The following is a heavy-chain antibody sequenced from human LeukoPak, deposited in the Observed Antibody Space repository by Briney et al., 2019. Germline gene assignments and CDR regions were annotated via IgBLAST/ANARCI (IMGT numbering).Heavy chain of an antibody. CDR2: ISSSGSTI. CDR1: GFTSTAYY. CDR3: ARDRPVLRYCDY. D-gene: IGHD3-9*01. J-gene: IGHJ4*02. V-gene: IGHV3-11*01. Sequence: GGSLRLSCAASGFTSTAYYMSWIRQAAGQGLEWVSYISSSGSTIYYADAVKGRITISRENAKNSLYLQINSRRAEDAAVYYCARDRPVLRYCDYWGQGTLVTVSS.